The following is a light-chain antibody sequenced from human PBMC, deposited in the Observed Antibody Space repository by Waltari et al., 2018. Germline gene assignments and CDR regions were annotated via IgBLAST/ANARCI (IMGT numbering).Light chain of an antibody. CDR1: QSVGKF. CDR2: DAS. J-gene: IGKJ1*01. V-gene: IGKV3-20*01. Sequence: EIVLTQSPGTLSLSPGERATLSCRASQSVGKFLAWYQKKPGQAPRLLIYDASGRATGIPDRFSGSGFGTDFSLTISRLEPEDFAVYYCQHYVRLPVSFGQGTKVGIK. CDR3: QHYVRLPVS.